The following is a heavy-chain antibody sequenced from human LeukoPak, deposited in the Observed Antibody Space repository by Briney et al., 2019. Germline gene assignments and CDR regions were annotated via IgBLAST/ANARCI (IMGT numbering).Heavy chain of an antibody. CDR3: ARTYYYDSSGPPGGWFDP. Sequence: ASVKVSCMASGGTFSSYTFSWVRQAPGQGLEWMGGIIPIFGTANYAQKFQGRVTITADESTSTAYMELSSLRSEDTAVYYCARTYYYDSSGPPGGWFDPWGQGTLVTVSS. J-gene: IGHJ5*02. D-gene: IGHD3-22*01. CDR1: GGTFSSYT. CDR2: IIPIFGTA. V-gene: IGHV1-69*01.